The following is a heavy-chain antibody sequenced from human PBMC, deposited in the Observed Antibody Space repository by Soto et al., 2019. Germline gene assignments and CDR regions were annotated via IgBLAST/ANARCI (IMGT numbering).Heavy chain of an antibody. D-gene: IGHD1-26*01. V-gene: IGHV3-33*01. Sequence: QVQLVESGGGVVQPGRSLRLSCAASGFTFSSYGMHWVRQAPGKGLEWVAVIWYDGSNKYYADSVKGRFTISRDNSKNTLYLQMSSLRAEDTAVYYRARGLGGCFRDLDYWGQGTLVTVSS. J-gene: IGHJ4*02. CDR2: IWYDGSNK. CDR3: ARGLGGCFRDLDY. CDR1: GFTFSSYG.